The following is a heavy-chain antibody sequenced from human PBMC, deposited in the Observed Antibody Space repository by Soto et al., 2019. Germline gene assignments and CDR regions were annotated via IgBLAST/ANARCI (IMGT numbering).Heavy chain of an antibody. CDR2: VYHTGDT. CDR1: GGTVASSHW. V-gene: IGHV4-4*02. J-gene: IGHJ5*02. Sequence: SETLSLTCGVSGGTVASSHWLSWVRQSPGRGLEWIGNVYHTGDTNSNPSLQSRVTFSVDKSNNQFSLRLTSVTAADTAVYFCAREIVTAGGNNYFDPWGPGTLVTV. D-gene: IGHD2-21*02. CDR3: AREIVTAGGNNYFDP.